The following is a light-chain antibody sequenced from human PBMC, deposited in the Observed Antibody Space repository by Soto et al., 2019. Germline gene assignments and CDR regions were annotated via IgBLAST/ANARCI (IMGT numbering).Light chain of an antibody. CDR1: QDISNY. CDR3: QQYDNLPL. Sequence: DIQMTQSPSSLSASVGERVTITCQASQDISNYLNWYQQKPGKAAKLLIYDASNLETGVPSRFSGSGSGTDFTFTISSLQPEDIATYYFQQYDNLPLFGPGTKVDIK. J-gene: IGKJ3*01. V-gene: IGKV1-33*01. CDR2: DAS.